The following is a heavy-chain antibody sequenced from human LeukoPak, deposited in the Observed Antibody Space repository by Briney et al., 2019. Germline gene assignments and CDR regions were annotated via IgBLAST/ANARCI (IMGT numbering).Heavy chain of an antibody. CDR2: INHSGST. J-gene: IGHJ4*02. D-gene: IGHD6-19*01. V-gene: IGHV4-34*01. CDR1: GGSFSGYY. Sequence: SKTLSLTCAVYGGSFSGYYWSWIRQPPGKGLEWIGEINHSGSTNYNPSLKSRVTISVDTSKNQFSLKLSSVTAADTAVYYCARAQIAVAGVDYWGQGTLVTVSS. CDR3: ARAQIAVAGVDY.